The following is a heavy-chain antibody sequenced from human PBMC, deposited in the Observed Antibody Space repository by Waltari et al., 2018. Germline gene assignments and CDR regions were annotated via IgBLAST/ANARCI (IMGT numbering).Heavy chain of an antibody. CDR2: IKTQSDGGGAT. CDR1: GFTFSNTW. J-gene: IGHJ4*02. Sequence: EVQLVESGGGLVNPGGSLRLSCAASGFTFSNTWMDWVRQAPGKGREWIARIKTQSDGGGATYYAAPVTGRFTVSRDDSKNMLYLQMSSLKTEDTAMYYCTTDQGDSYTFYSFDYCGQGTLVTVSS. V-gene: IGHV3-15*01. CDR3: TTDQGDSYTFYSFDY. D-gene: IGHD3-16*02.